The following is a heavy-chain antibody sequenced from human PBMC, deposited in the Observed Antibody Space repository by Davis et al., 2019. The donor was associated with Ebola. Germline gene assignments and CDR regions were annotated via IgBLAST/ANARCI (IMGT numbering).Heavy chain of an antibody. J-gene: IGHJ5*02. CDR2: IHYLGNT. D-gene: IGHD3-10*01. CDR1: GGSVSSGGYY. Sequence: MPSETLSLTCTVSGGSVSSGGYYWNWIRQPPGKGLEWIGNIHYLGNTNYNPSLKSRVTMSVDTSKNQFSLKLSSVTAADTAVYYCASVNRGFDPWGQGTLVTVSS. CDR3: ASVNRGFDP. V-gene: IGHV4-61*08.